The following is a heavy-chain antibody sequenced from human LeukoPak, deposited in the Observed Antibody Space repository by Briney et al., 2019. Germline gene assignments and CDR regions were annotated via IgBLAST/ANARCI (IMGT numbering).Heavy chain of an antibody. V-gene: IGHV4-61*01. J-gene: IGHJ4*02. D-gene: IGHD3-10*01. CDR3: ARLGKGRGVDY. Sequence: SETLSLTCTVSGGSISSGSNYWSWIRQPPGKGLEWIGYIYYSGSTNYNPSLKSRVTISVDTSKNQFSLKLSSVTAADTAVYYCARLGKGRGVDYWGQGTLVTVSS. CDR1: GGSISSGSNY. CDR2: IYYSGST.